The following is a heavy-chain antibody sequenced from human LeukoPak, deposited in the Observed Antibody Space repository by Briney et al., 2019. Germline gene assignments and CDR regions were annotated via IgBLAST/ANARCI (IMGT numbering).Heavy chain of an antibody. D-gene: IGHD4-17*01. CDR3: ARGPDYGDHRLDY. Sequence: PGGSLRLSCAASGFTFSSYSMNWVRQAPGKGLEWVSSISSSSSYIYYADSVKGRFTISRDNAKNSLYLQMNSLRAEDTAVYYCARGPDYGDHRLDYWGQGTLVTVSS. J-gene: IGHJ4*02. CDR2: ISSSSSYI. CDR1: GFTFSSYS. V-gene: IGHV3-21*01.